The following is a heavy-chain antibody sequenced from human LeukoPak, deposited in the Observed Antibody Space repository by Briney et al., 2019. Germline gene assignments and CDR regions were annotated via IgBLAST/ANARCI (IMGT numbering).Heavy chain of an antibody. CDR1: GFSFSSYS. CDR3: ARDLGSRRDYYYGMDV. J-gene: IGHJ6*02. V-gene: IGHV3-48*04. CDR2: ISSSSGSI. Sequence: GGSLRLSCAASGFSFSSYSMNWVRQAPGKGLEWVSYISSSSGSIYYADSVKGRFTISRDNAKNSLYLQMNSLRAEDTAVYYCARDLGSRRDYYYGMDVWGQGTTVTVSS. D-gene: IGHD7-27*01.